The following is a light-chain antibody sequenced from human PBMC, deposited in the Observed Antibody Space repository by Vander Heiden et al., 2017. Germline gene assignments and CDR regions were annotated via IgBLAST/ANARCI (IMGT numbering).Light chain of an antibody. CDR1: SNDVGGYNY. V-gene: IGLV2-8*01. Sequence: QSALTQPPSASGSPGPSVTISCTGTSNDVGGYNYVSWYQHHPGKAPKLMIYEVSKRPSGVPDRFSGSKSGNTASLTVSGLQAEDEADYYCSSYTGSNNLIFGGGTKLTVL. CDR3: SSYTGSNNLI. J-gene: IGLJ2*01. CDR2: EVS.